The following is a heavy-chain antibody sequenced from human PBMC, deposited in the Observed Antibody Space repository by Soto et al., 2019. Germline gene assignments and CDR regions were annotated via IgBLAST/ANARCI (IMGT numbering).Heavy chain of an antibody. J-gene: IGHJ4*02. CDR2: ISWNSGSI. V-gene: IGHV3-9*01. CDR3: TRHDGWDTTMLNSLGH. Sequence: GGSLRLSCAASGFTFDDYAMHWVRQAPGKGLEWVSGISWNSGSIGYADSVKGRFTISRDNAKNSLYLQINGLKTDDTAVYYCTRHDGWDTTMLNSLGHWGQGALVTVSS. CDR1: GFTFDDYA. D-gene: IGHD5-18*01.